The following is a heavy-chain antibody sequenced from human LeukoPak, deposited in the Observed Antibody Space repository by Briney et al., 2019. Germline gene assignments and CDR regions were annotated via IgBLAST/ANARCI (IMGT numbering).Heavy chain of an antibody. CDR2: IIPIFGTA. D-gene: IGHD6-6*01. Sequence: SVKVSCKASGGTFSSYAISWVRQAPGQGLEWMGGIIPIFGTANYAQKFQGRVTITADESTSTAYMELSSLRSEDTAVYYCARDLALYSSSSDNRPTDDYWGQGTLVTVSS. CDR3: ARDLALYSSSSDNRPTDDY. V-gene: IGHV1-69*13. J-gene: IGHJ4*02. CDR1: GGTFSSYA.